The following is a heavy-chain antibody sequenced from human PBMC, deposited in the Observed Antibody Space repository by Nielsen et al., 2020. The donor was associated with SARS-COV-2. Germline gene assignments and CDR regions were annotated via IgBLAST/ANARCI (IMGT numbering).Heavy chain of an antibody. J-gene: IGHJ6*02. CDR1: GFTFSSYG. CDR2: ISYDGSNK. Sequence: GGSLRLSCAASGFTFSSYGMHWVRQAPGKGLEWVAVISYDGSNKYYADSVKGRFTISRDNSKNTLYLQMNSLRAEDTAVYYCAKEGRMDVWGQGTTVTASS. V-gene: IGHV3-30*18. CDR3: AKEGRMDV.